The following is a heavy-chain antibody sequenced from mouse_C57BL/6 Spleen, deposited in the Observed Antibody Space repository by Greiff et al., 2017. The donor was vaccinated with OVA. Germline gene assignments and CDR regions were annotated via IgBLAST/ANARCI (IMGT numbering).Heavy chain of an antibody. Sequence: VQLQQSGAELVRPGASVKLSCTASGFNIKDYYMHWVKQRPEQGLEWIGRIDPEDGDTEYAPKFQGKATMTADTSSNTAYLQLSSLTSEDTAGYYCTTDYYGRYLDVGGTGTTVTVSS. J-gene: IGHJ1*03. CDR2: IDPEDGDT. CDR1: GFNIKDYY. D-gene: IGHD1-1*01. V-gene: IGHV14-1*01. CDR3: TTDYYGRYLDV.